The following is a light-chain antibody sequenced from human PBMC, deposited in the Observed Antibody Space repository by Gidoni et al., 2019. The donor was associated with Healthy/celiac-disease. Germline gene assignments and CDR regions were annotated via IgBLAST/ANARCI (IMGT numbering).Light chain of an antibody. Sequence: QSVLTQPPSASGTPGQRVTISCSGSSSNIGSNTVNWYQQHPGTAPKLHIYSNNQLPSGVPDRFAGSKSGTSDSLAISGIQSEDEADYYCAAWDDRLNGVVFGGGTKLTV. CDR1: SSNIGSNT. CDR3: AAWDDRLNGVV. J-gene: IGLJ2*01. CDR2: SNN. V-gene: IGLV1-44*01.